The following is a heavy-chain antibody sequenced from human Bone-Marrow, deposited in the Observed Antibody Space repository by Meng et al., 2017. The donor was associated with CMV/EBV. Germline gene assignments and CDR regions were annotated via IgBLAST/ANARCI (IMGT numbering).Heavy chain of an antibody. CDR3: ARQFDTRTWDNWFDP. J-gene: IGHJ5*02. CDR1: GYSFTSYW. D-gene: IGHD2-2*01. Sequence: SGYSFTSYWSAWVRQMPGKGLEWMGIIYPGDSDTTYSPSFQGQVTISADKSNTTAYLQWSSLKASDTAIYYCARQFDTRTWDNWFDPWGQGTLVTVSS. CDR2: IYPGDSDT. V-gene: IGHV5-51*01.